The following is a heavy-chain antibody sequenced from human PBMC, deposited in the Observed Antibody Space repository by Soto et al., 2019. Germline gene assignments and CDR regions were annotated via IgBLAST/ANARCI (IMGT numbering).Heavy chain of an antibody. V-gene: IGHV3-48*03. J-gene: IGHJ4*02. D-gene: IGHD3-3*01. Sequence: PGGSLRLSXAASGFTFSSYEMNWVRQAPGKGLEWVSYISSSGSTIYYADSVKGRFTISRDNAKNSLYLQMNSLRAEDTAVYYCARGGVGRFLEWLLDYWGQGTLVTVSS. CDR3: ARGGVGRFLEWLLDY. CDR2: ISSSGSTI. CDR1: GFTFSSYE.